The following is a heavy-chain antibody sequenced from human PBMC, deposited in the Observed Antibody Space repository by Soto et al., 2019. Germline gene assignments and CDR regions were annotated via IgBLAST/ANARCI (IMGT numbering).Heavy chain of an antibody. J-gene: IGHJ4*02. D-gene: IGHD3-9*01. CDR2: ISGSGGST. Sequence: GGSLRLSCAASGFTFSSYAMSWVRQAPGKGLEWVSTISGSGGSTNYADSVKGRFTISRDNSRNTLYLQLSSLRAEDTAIYYCAKYDILTGYPFLFDYWGQGTLVTVSS. CDR3: AKYDILTGYPFLFDY. V-gene: IGHV3-23*01. CDR1: GFTFSSYA.